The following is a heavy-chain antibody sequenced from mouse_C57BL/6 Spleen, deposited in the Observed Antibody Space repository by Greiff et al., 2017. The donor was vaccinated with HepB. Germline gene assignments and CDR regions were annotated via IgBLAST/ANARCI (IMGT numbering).Heavy chain of an antibody. CDR1: GFTFSSYT. D-gene: IGHD1-1*01. Sequence: EVMLVESGGGLVKPGGSLELSCAASGFTFSSYTMSWVRQTPEKRLEWVATISGGGGNTYYPDSVKGRFTISRDNAKNTLYLQMSSLRSEDTALYYCARHGYYGSSPYWYFDVWGTGTTVTVSS. CDR3: ARHGYYGSSPYWYFDV. J-gene: IGHJ1*03. V-gene: IGHV5-9*01. CDR2: ISGGGGNT.